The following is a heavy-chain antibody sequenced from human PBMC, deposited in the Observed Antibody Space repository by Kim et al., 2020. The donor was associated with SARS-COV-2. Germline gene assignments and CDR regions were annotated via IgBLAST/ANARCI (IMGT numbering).Heavy chain of an antibody. CDR3: ARMVAATTTLDY. Sequence: KYYSTSLKTRLTISKDTSKNQVVLTMTNMDPVATATYYCARMVAATTTLDYWGQGTLVTVSS. CDR2: K. V-gene: IGHV2-70*01. D-gene: IGHD6-13*01. J-gene: IGHJ4*02.